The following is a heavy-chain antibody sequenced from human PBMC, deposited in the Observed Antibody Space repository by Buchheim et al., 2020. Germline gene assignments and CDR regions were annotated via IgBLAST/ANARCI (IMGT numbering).Heavy chain of an antibody. D-gene: IGHD2-2*02. CDR2: IYYSGST. CDR3: AREELFCTSTSCDRWFDP. J-gene: IGHJ5*02. V-gene: IGHV4-31*03. CDR1: GGSISSGGYY. Sequence: QVQLQESGPGLVKPSQTLSLTCTVSGGSISSGGYYWRWIRQHPGKGLECIGYIYYSGSTYYNPSLKSRVTISLHTSKNQFSLKLSSVTAADTAVYYCAREELFCTSTSCDRWFDPWGQGTL.